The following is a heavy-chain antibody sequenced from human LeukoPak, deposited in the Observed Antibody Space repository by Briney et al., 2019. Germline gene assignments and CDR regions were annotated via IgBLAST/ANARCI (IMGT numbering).Heavy chain of an antibody. CDR3: AGIYCSGGSCYFDY. CDR1: GGSISSYY. D-gene: IGHD2-15*01. CDR2: IYYSGST. Sequence: SETLSLTCTVSGGSISSYYWSWIRQPPGKGLEWIGYIYYSGSTNYNPSLKSRVTISVDTSKNQFSLKLSSVTAADTAVYYCAGIYCSGGSCYFDYWGQGTLVTVSS. V-gene: IGHV4-59*08. J-gene: IGHJ4*02.